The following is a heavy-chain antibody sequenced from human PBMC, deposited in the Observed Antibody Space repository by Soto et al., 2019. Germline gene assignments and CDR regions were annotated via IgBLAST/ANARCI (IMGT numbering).Heavy chain of an antibody. J-gene: IGHJ4*02. D-gene: IGHD3-22*01. Sequence: GGSLRLSCAASGFTFSSYAMHWVRQAPGTGLEWVEVISYAGSNKYYAXXVKXXXXXXXXXXXNTLYLQMNSLRAEDTAMYYCARSPSDFDSSGHDYWGQGTLVTVSS. CDR2: ISYAGSNK. CDR1: GFTFSSYA. V-gene: IGHV3-30-3*01. CDR3: ARSPSDFDSSGHDY.